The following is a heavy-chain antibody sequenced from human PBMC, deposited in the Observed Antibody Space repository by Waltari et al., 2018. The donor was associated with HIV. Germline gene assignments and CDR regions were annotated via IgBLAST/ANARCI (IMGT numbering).Heavy chain of an antibody. Sequence: QVQLVESGGGVVQPGRSLRLSCAASGFTFSTYDMHWVRQAPGKGLEWVAVIWYDGTNENYADSVKGRFTISRDNSRNTLYLQMNSLRGEDTALYYCAREDTADDAFDIWGQGTMVTVSS. CDR3: AREDTADDAFDI. J-gene: IGHJ3*02. D-gene: IGHD5-18*01. CDR1: GFTFSTYD. CDR2: IWYDGTNE. V-gene: IGHV3-33*01.